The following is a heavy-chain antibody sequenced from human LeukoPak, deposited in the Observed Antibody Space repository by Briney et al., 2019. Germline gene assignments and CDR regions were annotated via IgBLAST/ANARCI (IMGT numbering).Heavy chain of an antibody. CDR1: GGSFSGYY. CDR3: ASSFFASSGYYYDDY. J-gene: IGHJ4*02. V-gene: IGHV4-34*01. CDR2: INHSGST. Sequence: PSETLSLTCAVYGGSFSGYYWSWIRQPPGKRLEWIGEINHSGSTNYNPSLKSRVTISVDTSKNQFSLKLSSVTAADTAVYYCASSFFASSGYYYDDYWGQGTLVAVSS. D-gene: IGHD3-22*01.